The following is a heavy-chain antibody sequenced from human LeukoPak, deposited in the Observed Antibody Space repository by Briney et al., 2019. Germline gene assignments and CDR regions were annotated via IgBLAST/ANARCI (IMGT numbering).Heavy chain of an antibody. V-gene: IGHV3-23*01. D-gene: IGHD3-22*01. CDR1: GFTFSSYG. J-gene: IGHJ4*02. CDR3: AIMHGYYDGSGYWVQ. Sequence: GRSLRLSCAASGFTFSSYGMSWVRQAAEEVLEWVSFITTIGATTSYADSVKGRFTISRDNPRNTLYMQMNSLRDEDTALYYCAIMHGYYDGSGYWVQWGQGTLVTVSS. CDR2: ITTIGATT.